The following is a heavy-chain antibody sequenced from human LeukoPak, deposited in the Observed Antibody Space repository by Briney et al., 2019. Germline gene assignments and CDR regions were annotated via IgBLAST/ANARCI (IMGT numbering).Heavy chain of an antibody. CDR1: APAICTRDYF. CDR3: VRPGRFIYSYFFY. CDR2: IYYSKNT. J-gene: IGHJ4*02. Sequence: PSETLSLTCTVSAPAICTRDYFSRWIRQPPGKGLEWIGSIYYSKNTYYNPSLKSRVTISADTSKSQFSLTLGSVSAIDTSVYYCVRPGRFIYSYFFYWGEGSLVTVSS. D-gene: IGHD1-26*01. V-gene: IGHV4-39*01.